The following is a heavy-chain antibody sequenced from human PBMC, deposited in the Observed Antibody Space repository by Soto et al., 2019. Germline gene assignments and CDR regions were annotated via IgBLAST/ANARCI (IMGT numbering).Heavy chain of an antibody. CDR2: IYYSGST. V-gene: IGHV4-59*01. CDR3: ARFDGSGRYFDY. CDR1: GGSISSYY. D-gene: IGHD2-15*01. J-gene: IGHJ4*02. Sequence: SQTLSLTCTVSGGSISSYYWSWIRQPPGKGLEWIGYIYYSGSTNYNPSLKSRVTISVDTSKNQFSLKLSSVTAADTAVYYCARFDGSGRYFDYWGQGTLVTVSS.